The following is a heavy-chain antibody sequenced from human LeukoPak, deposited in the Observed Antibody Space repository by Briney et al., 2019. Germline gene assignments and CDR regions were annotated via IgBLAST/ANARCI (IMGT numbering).Heavy chain of an antibody. V-gene: IGHV3-48*01. CDR2: ISTSGTSM. J-gene: IGHJ4*02. Sequence: GGSLRLSCVASGFIFNTYSMNWVRQAPGKGLEWVSYISTSGTSMYYADSVRGRFTISRDNSRNALYLQLSRLRVDDTAFYYCPKPLLTPGNWGPGTLVTVSS. CDR1: GFIFNTYS. D-gene: IGHD4-23*01. CDR3: PKPLLTPGN.